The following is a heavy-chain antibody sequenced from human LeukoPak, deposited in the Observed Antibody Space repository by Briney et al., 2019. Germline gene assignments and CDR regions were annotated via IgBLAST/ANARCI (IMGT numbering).Heavy chain of an antibody. CDR1: GFTFSSYW. CDR2: INTDGSST. CDR3: ARDTSRGFQYYFDY. J-gene: IGHJ4*02. V-gene: IGHV3-74*01. Sequence: GGSLRLSCAASGFTFSSYWMHWVRQAPGEGLVWVSRINTDGSSTIHADSVKGRFTISRDNAKNSLYLQMNSLRVEDTAVYYCARDTSRGFQYYFDYWGQGTLVTVSS.